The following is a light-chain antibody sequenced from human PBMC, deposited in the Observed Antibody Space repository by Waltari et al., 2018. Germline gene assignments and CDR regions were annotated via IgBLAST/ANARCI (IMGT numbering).Light chain of an antibody. CDR2: WAS. Sequence: DIVMTQSPDSLAVSLGERATINCKSSQSVLYSPNSKNYLAWYQQKPGKPPKLLISWASTRASGVPDRFSGSGSGTDFTLTISSLQAEDVAVYYCHQYYATPWTFGQGTKLEIK. V-gene: IGKV4-1*01. CDR3: HQYYATPWT. CDR1: QSVLYSPNSKNY. J-gene: IGKJ1*01.